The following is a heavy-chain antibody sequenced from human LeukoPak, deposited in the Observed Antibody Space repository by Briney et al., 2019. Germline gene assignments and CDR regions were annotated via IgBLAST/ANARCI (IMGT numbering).Heavy chain of an antibody. CDR2: ISYDGSNK. J-gene: IGHJ4*02. Sequence: GRSLRLSCAASGFTFSGYGMHWVRQAPGKGLEWVAVISYDGSNKDYGDSVKGRFTISRDNPKNTLYVQMNSLRAEDTAVYYCARGRGADYGGNSGYFDYWGQGTLVTVSS. D-gene: IGHD4-23*01. CDR1: GFTFSGYG. V-gene: IGHV3-30*03. CDR3: ARGRGADYGGNSGYFDY.